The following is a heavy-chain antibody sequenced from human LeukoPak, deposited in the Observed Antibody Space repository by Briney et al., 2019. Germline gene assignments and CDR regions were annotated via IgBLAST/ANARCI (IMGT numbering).Heavy chain of an antibody. CDR3: ARHASPGIAAAGTSGRGYAFDY. CDR1: GYSFTSYW. Sequence: GESLKISFKGSGYSFTSYWIGWVRQMPGKGLEWMGIIYPGDSDTRYSPSFQGQVTISADKSISTAYLQWSSLKASDTAMYYCARHASPGIAAAGTSGRGYAFDYWGQGTLVTVSS. V-gene: IGHV5-51*01. J-gene: IGHJ4*02. D-gene: IGHD6-13*01. CDR2: IYPGDSDT.